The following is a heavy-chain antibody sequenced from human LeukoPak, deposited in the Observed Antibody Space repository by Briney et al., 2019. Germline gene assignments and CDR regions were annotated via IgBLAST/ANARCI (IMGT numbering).Heavy chain of an antibody. D-gene: IGHD6-19*01. CDR2: MNPNSGNT. J-gene: IGHJ4*02. CDR3: TRGSSGRRDN. CDR1: VYTFTSCD. Sequence: ASVKVSCKAFVYTFTSCDINWVRQATGQGLEWMGWMNPNSGNTGYGQSFQGRITMTRDISIGTAYMELSNLTSEDTAIYYCTRGSSGRRDNWGQGTLVTVSA. V-gene: IGHV1-8*01.